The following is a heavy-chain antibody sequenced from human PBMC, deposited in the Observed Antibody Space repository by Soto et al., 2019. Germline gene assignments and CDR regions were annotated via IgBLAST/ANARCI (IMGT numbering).Heavy chain of an antibody. D-gene: IGHD6-19*01. Sequence: QVQLVQSWAEVKKPGASVKVSCKASGYNFIDYDINWMRQSTGQGLEWMGWMTPNSGNTGYAQKFQGRVTLTRDTSIGTAYMELSSLKTEDTAVYYCSRNPYGSGLFDPWGQGTLVTVSS. CDR2: MTPNSGNT. J-gene: IGHJ5*02. CDR3: SRNPYGSGLFDP. V-gene: IGHV1-8*01. CDR1: GYNFIDYD.